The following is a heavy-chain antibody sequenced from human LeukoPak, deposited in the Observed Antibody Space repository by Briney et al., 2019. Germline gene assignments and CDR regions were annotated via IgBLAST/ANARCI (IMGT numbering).Heavy chain of an antibody. V-gene: IGHV3-7*01. D-gene: IGHD2-15*01. CDR3: AREDGYCSGGNCYSYFDS. CDR1: GFTFSHFW. Sequence: GGSLRLSCAASGFTFSHFWMSWVRQAPGKGLEWVAYIKKTGSETYYVDSVKGRFTITRDNTRNSLFLQMYSPRAEDTAVYFCAREDGYCSGGNCYSYFDSWGQGTLVTVSS. J-gene: IGHJ4*02. CDR2: IKKTGSET.